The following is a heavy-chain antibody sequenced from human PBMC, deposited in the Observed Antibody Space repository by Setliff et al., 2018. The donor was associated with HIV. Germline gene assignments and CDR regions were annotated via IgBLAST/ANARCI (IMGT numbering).Heavy chain of an antibody. V-gene: IGHV4-31*03. Sequence: PSETLSLTCTVSGGTISSGGYYWSWIRQHPGEGLEWIGFIYHRGNTHYNSSLKSRLTISVDTSKNQFSLKLSSVTAADTAVYYCARGVRGVIIDWYYFDYWGQGTLVTVSS. CDR2: IYHRGNT. CDR3: ARGVRGVIIDWYYFDY. CDR1: GGTISSGGYY. D-gene: IGHD3-10*01. J-gene: IGHJ4*02.